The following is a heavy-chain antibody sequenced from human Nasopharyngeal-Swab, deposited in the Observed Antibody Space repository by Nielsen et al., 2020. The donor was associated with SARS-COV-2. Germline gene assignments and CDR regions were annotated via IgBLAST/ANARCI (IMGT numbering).Heavy chain of an antibody. CDR3: ANSDYYYYYMDV. J-gene: IGHJ6*03. Sequence: GESLKISCAASGFTFSSYAMSWVRQAPGKGPEWVSAISGSGGSTYYADSVKGRFTISRDNSKNTLYLQMNSLRAEDTAVYYCANSDYYYYYMDVWAKGPRSPSP. V-gene: IGHV3-23*01. CDR2: ISGSGGST. D-gene: IGHD6-19*01. CDR1: GFTFSSYA.